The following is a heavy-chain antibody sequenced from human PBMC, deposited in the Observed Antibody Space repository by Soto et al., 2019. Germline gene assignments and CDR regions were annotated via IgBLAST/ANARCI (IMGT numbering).Heavy chain of an antibody. CDR1: GFTFGDYA. CDR3: TSLRRFSWSGYYPLLDY. Sequence: GGSLRLSCTASGFTFGDYAMSWFRQAPGRGLEWVGFIRSKAYGGTTEYAASVKGRFTISRDDSKSIAYLQMNSLKTEDTAVYYCTSLRRFSWSGYYPLLDYWGQGTLVTVSS. D-gene: IGHD3-3*01. J-gene: IGHJ4*02. CDR2: IRSKAYGGTT. V-gene: IGHV3-49*03.